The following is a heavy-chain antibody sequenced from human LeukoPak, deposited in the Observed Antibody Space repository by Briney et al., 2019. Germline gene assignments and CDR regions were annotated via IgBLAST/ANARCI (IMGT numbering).Heavy chain of an antibody. D-gene: IGHD1-26*01. Sequence: GGSLRLSCAASGFTFSSDWMHWVRQVPGKGLVWVSRINSDGSSTAYADSVKGRFTISRDNAKNTLYLQMNSLRVEDTAVYYCGRALGSPLDYWGQGTLVTVSS. V-gene: IGHV3-74*01. CDR2: INSDGSST. CDR1: GFTFSSDW. J-gene: IGHJ4*02. CDR3: GRALGSPLDY.